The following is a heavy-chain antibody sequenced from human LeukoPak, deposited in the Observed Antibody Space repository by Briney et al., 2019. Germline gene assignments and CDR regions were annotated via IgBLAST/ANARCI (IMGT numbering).Heavy chain of an antibody. CDR1: GFTFSSYV. Sequence: GGSLRLSCAASGFTFSSYVMHWVRQAPGKGLEWVAIISYDGSNEYYADSVKGRFTISRDNSKNTLYLQMNSLRAEDTAVYYCARVALGYYDSSGYYYVSYYFDYWGQGTLVTVSS. CDR2: ISYDGSNE. V-gene: IGHV3-30*14. J-gene: IGHJ4*02. CDR3: ARVALGYYDSSGYYYVSYYFDY. D-gene: IGHD3-22*01.